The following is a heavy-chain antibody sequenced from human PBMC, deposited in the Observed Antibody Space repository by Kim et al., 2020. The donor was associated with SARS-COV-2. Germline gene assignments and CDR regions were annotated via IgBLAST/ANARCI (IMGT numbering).Heavy chain of an antibody. CDR3: ARVRAAGMRGYYFDY. J-gene: IGHJ4*02. CDR1: GYTFTSYG. Sequence: ASVKVSCKASGYTFTSYGISWVRQAPGQGLEWMGWISAYNGNTNYAQKLQGRVTMTTDTSTSTAYMELRSLRSDDTAVYYCARVRAAGMRGYYFDYWGQGTLVTVSS. CDR2: ISAYNGNT. V-gene: IGHV1-18*01. D-gene: IGHD6-13*01.